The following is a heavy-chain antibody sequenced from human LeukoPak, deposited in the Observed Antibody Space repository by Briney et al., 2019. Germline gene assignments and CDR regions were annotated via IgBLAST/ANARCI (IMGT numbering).Heavy chain of an antibody. CDR3: ARPYYYESRIDP. CDR2: MYYSGST. D-gene: IGHD3-22*01. CDR1: GGSISSGDYY. Sequence: SETLSLTCTVSGGSISSGDYYWSWIRQPPGKGLEWIAYMYYSGSTYYNPSLKSRVTMSADTSKNQPSLKLSSVTAADTAVYYCARPYYYESRIDPWGQGILVTVSS. V-gene: IGHV4-30-4*01. J-gene: IGHJ5*02.